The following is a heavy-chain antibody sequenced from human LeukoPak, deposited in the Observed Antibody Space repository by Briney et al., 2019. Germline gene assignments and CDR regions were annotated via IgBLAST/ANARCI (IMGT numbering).Heavy chain of an antibody. CDR3: AKQLGYCSDGSCYFPY. CDR1: GFTFSSYA. CDR2: ISGSGGST. D-gene: IGHD2-15*01. V-gene: IGHV3-23*01. J-gene: IGHJ4*02. Sequence: GGSLRLSCAASGFTFSSYAMSWVRQAPGKGLEWVSAISGSGGSTYYADSVQGRFTISRDNSKSTLCLQMNSLRAEDTAVYYCAKQLGYCSDGSCYFPYWGQGTLVTVSS.